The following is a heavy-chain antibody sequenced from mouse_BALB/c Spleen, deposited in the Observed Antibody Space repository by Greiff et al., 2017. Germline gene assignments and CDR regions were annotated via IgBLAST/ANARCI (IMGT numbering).Heavy chain of an antibody. D-gene: IGHD5-2*01. Sequence: EVQRVESGGGLVQPGGSLRLSCATSGFTFTDYYMSWVRQPPGKALAWLGFIRNKANGYTTEYSASVKGRFTISRDNSQSILYLQMNTLRAEDSSTYYCARGNKGYYFDYWGQGTTLTVSA. V-gene: IGHV7-3*02. CDR1: GFTFTDYY. J-gene: IGHJ2*01. CDR2: IRNKANGYTT. CDR3: ARGNKGYYFDY.